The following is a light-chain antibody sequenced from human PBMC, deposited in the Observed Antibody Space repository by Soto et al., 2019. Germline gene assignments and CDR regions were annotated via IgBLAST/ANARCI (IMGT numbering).Light chain of an antibody. CDR2: ANK. Sequence: QSVLTQPPSVSGAPGQSVTISCTGSSSNIGPGYDVHWYQQLPGTAPKLLIYANKNRPAGVPDRFSASKSGTSASLAITGLQAEDEADYYCQSYDTSPSGYVFGGGTKVTVL. CDR1: SSNIGPGYD. V-gene: IGLV1-40*01. CDR3: QSYDTSPSGYV. J-gene: IGLJ1*01.